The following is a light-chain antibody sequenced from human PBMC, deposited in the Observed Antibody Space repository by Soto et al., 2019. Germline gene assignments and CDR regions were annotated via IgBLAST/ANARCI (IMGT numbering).Light chain of an antibody. V-gene: IGLV1-40*01. CDR1: SXNIGAEYD. Sequence: QSALAQPPSVSGAPGQRVAISCTGSSXNIGAEYDVHWYQQLPGTAPKRLIYGDNNRPSGVPDRFSGSKSGTSASLAITGLQPEDEADYYCQSYDSSLTTFVFGTGTKVTVL. J-gene: IGLJ1*01. CDR3: QSYDSSLTTFV. CDR2: GDN.